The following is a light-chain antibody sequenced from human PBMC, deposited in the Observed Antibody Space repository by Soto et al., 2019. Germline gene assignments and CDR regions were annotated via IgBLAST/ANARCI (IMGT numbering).Light chain of an antibody. Sequence: DIQVTQSPPTLSASVGDRVTITCRASQTISTWMAWYQQKPGKAPKLLVYDASTLQSGVASRFSGSGSGTEFTLIISGLQPDYSATYYCLQYTNTNNPWMFGQGTKVEI. CDR3: LQYTNTNNPWM. CDR2: DAS. V-gene: IGKV1-5*01. J-gene: IGKJ1*01. CDR1: QTISTW.